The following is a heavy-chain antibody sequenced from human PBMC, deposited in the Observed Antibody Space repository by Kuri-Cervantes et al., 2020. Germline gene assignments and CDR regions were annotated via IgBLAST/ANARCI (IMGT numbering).Heavy chain of an antibody. CDR3: ARDRPPYYDFWSGYSPFDY. V-gene: IGHV3-7*01. J-gene: IGHJ4*02. CDR2: IKYDGHEK. Sequence: GGSLRLSCAASGFTFSDYYMNWVRQAPGKGLEWVAQIKYDGHEKYFLDSVKGRFTISRDNAENSLYLQMNSLRAEDTAVYYCARDRPPYYDFWSGYSPFDYWGQGTLVTVSS. CDR1: GFTFSDYY. D-gene: IGHD3-3*01.